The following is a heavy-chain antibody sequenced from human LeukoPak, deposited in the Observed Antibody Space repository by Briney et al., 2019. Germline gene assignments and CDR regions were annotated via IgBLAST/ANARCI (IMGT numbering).Heavy chain of an antibody. CDR3: ASVRRGFGESSKYYAYYYMGV. Sequence: SETLSLTCTVSGGSISSSSYYWGWIRQPPGKGLEWIGNIYYSGSTYYNPSLKSRVAISLDTSKNQFSLKLSSVTAADTAVYYCASVRRGFGESSKYYAYYYMGVWGKGTTVTISS. V-gene: IGHV4-39*01. CDR1: GGSISSSSYY. J-gene: IGHJ6*03. D-gene: IGHD3-10*01. CDR2: IYYSGST.